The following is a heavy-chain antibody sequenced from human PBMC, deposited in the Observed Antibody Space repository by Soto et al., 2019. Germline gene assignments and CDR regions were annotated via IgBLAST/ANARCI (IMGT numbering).Heavy chain of an antibody. D-gene: IGHD3-22*01. V-gene: IGHV3-23*01. J-gene: IGHJ5*02. CDR2: ISGSGGST. CDR3: AKDRRGPTIVPDWFDP. Sequence: EVQLLESGGGLVQPGGSLRLSCAASGFTFSSYAMSWVRQAPGKGLEWVSAISGSGGSTYDADSVKGRFTISRDNSKNTLYLQMNSMRAEDTAVYYCAKDRRGPTIVPDWFDPWGQGTLVTVSS. CDR1: GFTFSSYA.